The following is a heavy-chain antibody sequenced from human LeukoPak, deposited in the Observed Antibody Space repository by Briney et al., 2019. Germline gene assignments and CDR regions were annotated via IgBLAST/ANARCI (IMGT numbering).Heavy chain of an antibody. D-gene: IGHD5-18*01. CDR2: IKQDGSEK. V-gene: IGHV3-7*01. CDR3: ARSTRGYSYGFDY. J-gene: IGHJ4*02. CDR1: GFTFSSYW. Sequence: GGSLRLSCAASGFTFSSYWMSWVRQAPGKGLEWVANIKQDGSEKYYVDSVKGRFTISRDNAKNSLYLQMNSPRAEDTAVYYRARSTRGYSYGFDYWGQGTLVTVSS.